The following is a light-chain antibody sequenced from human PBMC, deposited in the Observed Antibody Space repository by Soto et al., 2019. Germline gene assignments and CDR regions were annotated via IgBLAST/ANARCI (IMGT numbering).Light chain of an antibody. Sequence: EIVMTQSPATLSVSPGERATLSCRASQSVSSNLAWYQQKPGQAPRPLIYGASTRATGIPARFSGSGSGTEFTLTISSLQSGDFAVYFCQQHNNWPPWTFGQGTRVEIK. CDR3: QQHNNWPPWT. J-gene: IGKJ1*01. CDR2: GAS. V-gene: IGKV3-15*01. CDR1: QSVSSN.